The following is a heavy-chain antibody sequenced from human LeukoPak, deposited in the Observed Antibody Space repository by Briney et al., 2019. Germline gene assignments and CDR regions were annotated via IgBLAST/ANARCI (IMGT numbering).Heavy chain of an antibody. D-gene: IGHD1-26*01. CDR3: ARNRGSYYLTSAVDI. V-gene: IGHV4-61*02. Sequence: SETLSLTCTVSGGSISSGSYYWSWIRQPAGKGLEWIGRIYTSGSTNYNPSLKSRVTISVDTSKNQFSLKLSSVTAADTAVYYCARNRGSYYLTSAVDIWGQGTMVTVSS. CDR1: GGSISSGSYY. J-gene: IGHJ3*02. CDR2: IYTSGST.